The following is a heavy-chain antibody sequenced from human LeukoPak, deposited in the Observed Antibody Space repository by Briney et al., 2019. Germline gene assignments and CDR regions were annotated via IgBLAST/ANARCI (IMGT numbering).Heavy chain of an antibody. V-gene: IGHV5-51*01. J-gene: IGHJ4*02. CDR2: IYPGDSDT. CDR3: ARLLGSGIAAADYFDY. D-gene: IGHD6-13*01. Sequence: GESLKISCKGSGYSFTSYWIGWVRPMPGKGLEWMGIIYPGDSDTRYSPSFQGQVTISADKSISTAYLQWSSLKASDTAMYYCARLLGSGIAAADYFDYWGQGTLVTVSS. CDR1: GYSFTSYW.